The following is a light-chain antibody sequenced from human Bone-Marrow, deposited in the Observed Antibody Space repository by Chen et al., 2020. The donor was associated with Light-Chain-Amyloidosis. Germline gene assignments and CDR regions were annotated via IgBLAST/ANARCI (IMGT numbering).Light chain of an antibody. CDR2: RDT. CDR1: DLPTKY. V-gene: IGLV3-25*03. Sequence: SYELTQPPSVSVSPGQTARITCSGDDLPTKYAYWYQQKPGQAPVLVIHRDTERPSGISERFSGASSGTTATWTISGVKAEDEAEYHCQAADSSGTYEVIFGGGTKLNVL. J-gene: IGLJ2*01. CDR3: QAADSSGTYEVI.